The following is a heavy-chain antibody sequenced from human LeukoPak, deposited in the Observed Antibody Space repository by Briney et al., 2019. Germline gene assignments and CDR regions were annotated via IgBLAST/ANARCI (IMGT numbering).Heavy chain of an antibody. CDR1: VFVFSSYW. D-gene: IGHD3-3*01. CDR3: AREPNPPTYDFWSGYPYYYYGMDV. Sequence: GGSLRLSCAASVFVFSSYWISWVRHAPWKGLEWVATMKRDGSEKYYVDSVKGRFTISRDNAKNSLYLQMNSLRAEDTAVYYCAREPNPPTYDFWSGYPYYYYGMDVWGQGTTVTVSS. J-gene: IGHJ6*02. CDR2: MKRDGSEK. V-gene: IGHV3-7*01.